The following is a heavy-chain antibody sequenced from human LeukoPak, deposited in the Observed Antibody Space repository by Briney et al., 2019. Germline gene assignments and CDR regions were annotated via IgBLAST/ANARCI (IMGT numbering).Heavy chain of an antibody. J-gene: IGHJ4*02. D-gene: IGHD3-22*01. CDR2: ISYDGSNK. CDR3: ARGDPDYYDSSGYYSNFDY. CDR1: GFTFSSYA. V-gene: IGHV3-30-3*01. Sequence: GGSLRLSCAASGFTFSSYAMHWVRQAPGKGLEGVAVISYDGSNKYYADSVKGRFTISRDNSKNTLYLQMNSLRAEDTAVYYCARGDPDYYDSSGYYSNFDYWGQGTLVTVSS.